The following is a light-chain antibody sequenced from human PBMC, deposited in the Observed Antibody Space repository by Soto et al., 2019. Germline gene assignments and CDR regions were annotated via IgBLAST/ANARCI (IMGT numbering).Light chain of an antibody. CDR2: AAS. J-gene: IGKJ2*01. V-gene: IGKV1-39*01. Sequence: DIQMTQSPSSLSASVGDRVTITCRASQSISSYLNWYQQKPGKAPKLLIYAASSLQSGVSSRFSVSGSGTDFTLTISSLQPEDFATYYFQQSYSTPYTFGLGTKLEIK. CDR1: QSISSY. CDR3: QQSYSTPYT.